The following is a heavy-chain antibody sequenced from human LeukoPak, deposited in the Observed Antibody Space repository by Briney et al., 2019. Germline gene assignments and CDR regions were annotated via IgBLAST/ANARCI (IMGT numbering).Heavy chain of an antibody. CDR3: ARDYLPLGYSSGWIYYYYGMDV. Sequence: PGRSLRLSCAASGFTFSSCAMHWVRQAPGKGLEWVAVISYDGSNKYYADSVKGRFTISRDNSKNTLYLQMNSLRAEDTAVYYCARDYLPLGYSSGWIYYYYGMDVWGKGTTVTVSS. CDR1: GFTFSSCA. D-gene: IGHD6-19*01. CDR2: ISYDGSNK. V-gene: IGHV3-30*04. J-gene: IGHJ6*04.